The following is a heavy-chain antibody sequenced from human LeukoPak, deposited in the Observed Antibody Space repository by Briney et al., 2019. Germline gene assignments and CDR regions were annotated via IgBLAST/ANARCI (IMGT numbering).Heavy chain of an antibody. CDR3: ARDALQTGTTGSVDV. CDR1: GGSISSGSYY. Sequence: PSETLSLTCTVSGGSISSGSYYWSWIRQPAGKGLEWIGRIYTSGSTNYNPSLKSRVTISVDTSKNQFSLKLSSVTAADTDVYYCARDALQTGTTGSVDVWGKGTTVTVSS. J-gene: IGHJ6*04. V-gene: IGHV4-61*02. D-gene: IGHD1-1*01. CDR2: IYTSGST.